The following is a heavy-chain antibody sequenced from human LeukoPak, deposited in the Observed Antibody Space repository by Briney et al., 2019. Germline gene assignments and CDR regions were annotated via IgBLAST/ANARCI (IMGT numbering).Heavy chain of an antibody. CDR1: GYSFTNYW. CDR2: IYPRDSDT. D-gene: IGHD4-17*01. J-gene: IGHJ4*02. Sequence: GESLKISCQGSGYSFTNYWIGWVRQMPGKVLEWMGIIYPRDSDTRYSPSFQGQVTISADKSISTAYLQWSSLKASDTAMYYCARHQHDYGDFPLDYWGQGTLVTVSS. CDR3: ARHQHDYGDFPLDY. V-gene: IGHV5-51*01.